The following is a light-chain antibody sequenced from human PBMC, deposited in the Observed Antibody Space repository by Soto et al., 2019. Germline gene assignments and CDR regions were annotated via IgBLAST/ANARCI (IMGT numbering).Light chain of an antibody. CDR1: NIGSKS. J-gene: IGLJ2*01. V-gene: IGLV3-21*04. Sequence: SYELTQPPSVSVAPGKTARLTCGGNNIGSKSGHWYQQKPRQAPVLVIYYDSDRPSGIPERFSGSNSGNTATLTISSVEAGDEADYCCQVWDSSSDRDVVFGGGTKLTVL. CDR2: YDS. CDR3: QVWDSSSDRDVV.